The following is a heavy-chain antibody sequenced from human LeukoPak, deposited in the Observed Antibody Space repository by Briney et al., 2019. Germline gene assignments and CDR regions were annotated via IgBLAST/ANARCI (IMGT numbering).Heavy chain of an antibody. Sequence: GASVKVSCKASGYTFTSYGISWVRQAPGQGLEWMGWISAYNGNTNYAQKLQGRVTMTTDTSTSTAYMELRSLRSDDTAVYYCARANFYDSSGRYFYCGMDVWGQGTTVTVSS. D-gene: IGHD3-22*01. J-gene: IGHJ6*02. CDR2: ISAYNGNT. V-gene: IGHV1-18*01. CDR1: GYTFTSYG. CDR3: ARANFYDSSGRYFYCGMDV.